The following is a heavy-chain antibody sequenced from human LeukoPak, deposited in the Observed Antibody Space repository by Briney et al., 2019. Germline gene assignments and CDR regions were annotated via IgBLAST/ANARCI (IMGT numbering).Heavy chain of an antibody. CDR1: GGSISSYY. J-gene: IGHJ4*02. D-gene: IGHD4-17*01. CDR2: IYYSGST. CDR3: AINDYGDYALDH. V-gene: IGHV4-59*01. Sequence: PSETLSLTCTVSGGSISSYYWSWIRQPPGKGLEWIGYIYYSGSTNCNPSLKSRVTISVDTSKNQFSLKLSSVTAANTAVYYCAINDYGDYALDHWGQGTLVTVSS.